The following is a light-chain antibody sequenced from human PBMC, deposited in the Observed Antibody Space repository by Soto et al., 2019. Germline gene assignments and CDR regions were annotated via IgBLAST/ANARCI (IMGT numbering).Light chain of an antibody. V-gene: IGKV1-5*03. CDR3: QHYANYPIT. J-gene: IGKJ4*01. CDR1: QSISYW. Sequence: DIQMTQSPSSLSASVGDRVTITCRASQSISYWSAWYQQKPGKAPKLLIYKASILESGVASRFSGSGSGTEFSLTISSLQPDDFATYYCQHYANYPITFGGGTKVEIK. CDR2: KAS.